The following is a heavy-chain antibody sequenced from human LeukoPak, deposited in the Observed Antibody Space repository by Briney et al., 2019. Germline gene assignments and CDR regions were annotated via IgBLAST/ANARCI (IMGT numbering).Heavy chain of an antibody. CDR3: ARLSWAGIDY. J-gene: IGHJ4*02. D-gene: IGHD3-10*01. V-gene: IGHV3-21*01. CDR1: GFTFSSYS. Sequence: GGSLRLSCAASGFTFSSYSINWVRQAPGKGLEWVSSISSSSSYIYYADSVKGRFTISRDNAKNSLYLQMNSLRAEDTAVYYCARLSWAGIDYWGQGTLVTVPS. CDR2: ISSSSSYI.